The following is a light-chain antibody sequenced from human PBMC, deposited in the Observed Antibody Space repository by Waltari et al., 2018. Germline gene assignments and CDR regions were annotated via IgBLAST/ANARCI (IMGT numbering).Light chain of an antibody. CDR1: RSDVGGYNY. CDR3: SSYTSSSPLYV. Sequence: QSALTQPASVSGSPGQSITISCTGTRSDVGGYNYVSLYQQHPGKAPKLMIYEVSNRPSGVSNRFSGSKSGNTASLTISGLQAEDEADYYCSSYTSSSPLYVFGTGTKVTVL. J-gene: IGLJ1*01. V-gene: IGLV2-14*01. CDR2: EVS.